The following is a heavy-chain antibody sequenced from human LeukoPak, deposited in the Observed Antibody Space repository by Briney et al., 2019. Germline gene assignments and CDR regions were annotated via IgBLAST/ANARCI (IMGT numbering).Heavy chain of an antibody. CDR3: ARWEGQWLVRDWFDP. Sequence: ASVKVSCKASGYTFTSYGISWVRQAPGQGLEWMGWISAYNGNTNYAQKLQGRVTMTTDTSTSTAYMELSSLRSEDTAVYYCARWEGQWLVRDWFDPWGQGTLVTVSS. V-gene: IGHV1-18*01. CDR2: ISAYNGNT. D-gene: IGHD6-19*01. J-gene: IGHJ5*02. CDR1: GYTFTSYG.